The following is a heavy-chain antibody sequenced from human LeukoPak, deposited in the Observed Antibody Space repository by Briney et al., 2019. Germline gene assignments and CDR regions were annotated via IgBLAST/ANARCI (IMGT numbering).Heavy chain of an antibody. CDR2: IYYSGST. CDR1: GGSISSSRYY. Sequence: PSETLSLTCTVSGGSISSSRYYWGWIRQPPGKGLEWIGRIYYSGSTDYNPSLKSRVTIAVDTSKNQFYLKLTSVTAADTAVYYCARLTDYWGQGTLVTVSS. CDR3: ARLTDY. V-gene: IGHV4-39*01. J-gene: IGHJ4*02.